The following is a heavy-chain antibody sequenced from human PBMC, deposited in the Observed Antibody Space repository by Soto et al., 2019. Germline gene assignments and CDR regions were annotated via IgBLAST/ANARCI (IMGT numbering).Heavy chain of an antibody. Sequence: ASVKVSCKASGYTFTGYYMHWVRQAPGQGLEWMGWINPNSGGTNYAQKFQGRVTMTRDTSISTAYMELSRLRSDDTAVYYCARHHLAYYYGSGSYLDYWGQGTLVTVSS. CDR3: ARHHLAYYYGSGSYLDY. CDR2: INPNSGGT. J-gene: IGHJ4*02. CDR1: GYTFTGYY. V-gene: IGHV1-2*02. D-gene: IGHD3-10*01.